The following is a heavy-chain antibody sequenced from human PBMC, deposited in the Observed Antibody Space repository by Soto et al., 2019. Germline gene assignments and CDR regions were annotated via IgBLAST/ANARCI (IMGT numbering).Heavy chain of an antibody. J-gene: IGHJ6*02. D-gene: IGHD6-6*01. CDR2: ISYDGSNK. CDR3: ARDPSPILSAYSSSSHGMDV. Sequence: PGGSLRLSCAASGFTFSSYAMHWVRQAPGKGLEWVAVISYDGSNKYYADSVKGRFTISRDNSKNTLYLQMNSLRAEDTAVYYCARDPSPILSAYSSSSHGMDVWGQGTTVTVSS. V-gene: IGHV3-30-3*01. CDR1: GFTFSSYA.